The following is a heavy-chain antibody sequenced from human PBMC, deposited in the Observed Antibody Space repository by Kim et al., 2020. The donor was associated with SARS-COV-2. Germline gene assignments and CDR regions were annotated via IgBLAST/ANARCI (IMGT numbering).Heavy chain of an antibody. CDR3: AKDRGWGCSGGSCHPDYYYYYGMDV. J-gene: IGHJ6*02. V-gene: IGHV3-43*02. CDR1: GFTFDDYA. D-gene: IGHD2-15*01. Sequence: GGSLRLSCAASGFTFDDYAMHWVRQAPGKGLEWVSLISGDGGSTYYADSVKGRFTISRDNSKNSLYLQMNSLRTEDTALYYCAKDRGWGCSGGSCHPDYYYYYGMDVWGQGTTVTVSS. CDR2: ISGDGGST.